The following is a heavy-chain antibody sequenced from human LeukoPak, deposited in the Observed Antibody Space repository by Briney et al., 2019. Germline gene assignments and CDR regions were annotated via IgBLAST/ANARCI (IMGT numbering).Heavy chain of an antibody. V-gene: IGHV1-46*01. CDR3: ARTEYHYYYMDV. CDR2: ITPNIGST. CDR1: GDTFTSYY. J-gene: IGHJ6*03. Sequence: ASVKVSCKASGDTFTSYYIHWMRQAPGQGLEWLGMITPNIGSTTYAQQFQGRITMTSDKSTSTVYMDLSSLRFEDTAVYFCARTEYHYYYMDVWGKGTTVTISS.